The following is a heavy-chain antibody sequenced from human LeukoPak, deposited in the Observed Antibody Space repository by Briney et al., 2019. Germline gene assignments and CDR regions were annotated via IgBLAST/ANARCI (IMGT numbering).Heavy chain of an antibody. CDR2: IYYSGST. CDR1: GGSISSYY. J-gene: IGHJ3*02. V-gene: IGHV4-59*01. CDR3: ARVTHAFDI. Sequence: SETLSLTCTVSGGSISSYYWSWIRQPPGKGLEWIGYIYYSGSTNYNPSLKSRVTISVDTSKNQFSLKLSSVTAADTAVYYRARVTHAFDIWGQGTMVTVSS.